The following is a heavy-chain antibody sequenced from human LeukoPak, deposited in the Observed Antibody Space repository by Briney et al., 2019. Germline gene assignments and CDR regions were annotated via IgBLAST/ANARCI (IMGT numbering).Heavy chain of an antibody. CDR3: AKTGSGYYYFDY. J-gene: IGHJ4*02. D-gene: IGHD5-12*01. CDR2: ISGSGGST. V-gene: IGHV3-23*01. Sequence: PGGSLRLSCAAAGFTFSSYAMSWVRQAPGKGLEWVSTISGSGGSTYYADSVKGRFTITRDNSKNTLYLQMNSLRAEDTAVYYCAKTGSGYYYFDYWGQGTLVTVSS. CDR1: GFTFSSYA.